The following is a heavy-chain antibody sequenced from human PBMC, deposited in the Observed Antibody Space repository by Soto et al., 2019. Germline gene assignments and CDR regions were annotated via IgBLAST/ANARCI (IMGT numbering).Heavy chain of an antibody. Sequence: EVQLLESGGGLVQPGGALRLSCAASGFTFSSYAMSCVRQAPGTGLEWVSAISVSGGSTYYADSVKGRFTISRDNSKNTLYLQMNSLRAEDTAVYYCAKDLLAFPSEGIDYWGHGTLVTVSS. V-gene: IGHV3-23*01. CDR2: ISVSGGST. J-gene: IGHJ4*01. CDR1: GFTFSSYA. CDR3: AKDLLAFPSEGIDY.